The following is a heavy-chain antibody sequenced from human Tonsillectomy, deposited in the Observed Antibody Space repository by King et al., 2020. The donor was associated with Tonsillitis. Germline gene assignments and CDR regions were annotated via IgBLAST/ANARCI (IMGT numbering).Heavy chain of an antibody. Sequence: QLVQSGAEVKKPGSSVKVSCKASGGIVRSYGISWVRQAPGQGLEWMGGIIPTFGTANYGQKFQGRVTITADESTTAAYMELSGLTSEDTAVYYCATNPLGYCRGGTCYSFDFWGQGTRVTVSS. V-gene: IGHV1-69*01. D-gene: IGHD2-15*01. CDR1: GGIVRSYG. J-gene: IGHJ4*02. CDR3: ATNPLGYCRGGTCYSFDF. CDR2: IIPTFGTA.